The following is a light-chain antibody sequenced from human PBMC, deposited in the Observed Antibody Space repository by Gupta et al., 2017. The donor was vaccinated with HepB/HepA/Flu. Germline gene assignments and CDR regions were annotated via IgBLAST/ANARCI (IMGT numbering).Light chain of an antibody. V-gene: IGKV3-20*01. CDR2: ETS. CDR1: QSVSSRY. CDR3: QQYGSSFT. J-gene: IGKJ3*01. Sequence: EIVLTHSPGTLSLSPGERATLYCRASQSVSSRYLGWYQQRPGQAPRLLNYETSTRASGVPDRFSGSGSATDFTLTSSRREAEDFAVYYGQQYGSSFTFGRGTKVDI.